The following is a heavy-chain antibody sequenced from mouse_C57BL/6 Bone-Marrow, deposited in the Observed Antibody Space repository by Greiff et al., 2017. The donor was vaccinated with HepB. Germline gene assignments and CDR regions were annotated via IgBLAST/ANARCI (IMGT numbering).Heavy chain of an antibody. CDR3: ARKWLLRWGDY. J-gene: IGHJ4*01. Sequence: VQLQQPGAELVKPGASVKMSCKASGYTFTSSWITWVKQRPGQGLEWIGDIYPGSGSTNYNEKFKSKATLTVDTSSSTAYLQLSSLTSEDSAVYYCARKWLLRWGDYWGQGTSVTVSS. V-gene: IGHV1-55*01. CDR1: GYTFTSSW. D-gene: IGHD2-3*01. CDR2: IYPGSGST.